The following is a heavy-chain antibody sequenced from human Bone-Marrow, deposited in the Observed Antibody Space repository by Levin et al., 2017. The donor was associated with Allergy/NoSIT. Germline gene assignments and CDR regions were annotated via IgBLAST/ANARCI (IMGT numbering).Heavy chain of an antibody. CDR1: GASVTSDHW. CDR3: ARGGRPFDY. V-gene: IGHV4/OR15-8*02. CDR2: IFHRGLT. Sequence: SETLSLTCVVSGASVTSDHWWSWLRQSPGKGLEWIGEIFHRGLTSYNPSLKNRGTISMDKSKNQFTLTVTSVTAADTALYFCARGGRPFDYWGQGTLVTVS. J-gene: IGHJ4*02.